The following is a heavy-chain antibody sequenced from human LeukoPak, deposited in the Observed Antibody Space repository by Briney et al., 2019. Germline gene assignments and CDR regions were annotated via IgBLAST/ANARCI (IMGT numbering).Heavy chain of an antibody. D-gene: IGHD3-22*01. J-gene: IGHJ4*02. Sequence: TSETLSLTCAVYGGSFSGYYWSWIRQPPGKGLEWIGEINHSGSTNYNPSLKSRVTISVDTSKNQFPLKLSSVTAADTAVYYCARGEITMIVVATSCYFDYWGQGTLVTVSS. CDR1: GGSFSGYY. CDR2: INHSGST. V-gene: IGHV4-34*01. CDR3: ARGEITMIVVATSCYFDY.